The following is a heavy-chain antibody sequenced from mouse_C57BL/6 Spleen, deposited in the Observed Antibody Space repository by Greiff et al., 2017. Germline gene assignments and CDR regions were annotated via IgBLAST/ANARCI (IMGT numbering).Heavy chain of an antibody. Sequence: VQLKQSGAELVKPGASVKLSCTASGFNIKDYYMHWVKQRTEQGLEWIGRIDPGDGETKYAPKFQGKATITADTSSNTAYLQLSSLTSEDTAVYYCASDYYGSSYGGGDAMDYWGQGTSVTVSS. J-gene: IGHJ4*01. CDR2: IDPGDGET. D-gene: IGHD1-1*01. CDR3: ASDYYGSSYGGGDAMDY. V-gene: IGHV14-2*01. CDR1: GFNIKDYY.